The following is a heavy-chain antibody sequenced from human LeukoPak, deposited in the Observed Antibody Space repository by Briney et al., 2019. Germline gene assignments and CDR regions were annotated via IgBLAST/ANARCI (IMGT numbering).Heavy chain of an antibody. CDR2: ISTSSIYI. CDR3: ARDLGQYYDTSDNWFDP. CDR1: GFTFSSYT. Sequence: PGGSLRLSCAASGFTFSSYTMNWVRQAPGKGLEWVSSISTSSIYIYYADSVKGRFTISRDNAKNTLNLQMNSLRAEDTAVYYCARDLGQYYDTSDNWFDPWGQGTLVTVSS. V-gene: IGHV3-21*01. D-gene: IGHD3-22*01. J-gene: IGHJ5*02.